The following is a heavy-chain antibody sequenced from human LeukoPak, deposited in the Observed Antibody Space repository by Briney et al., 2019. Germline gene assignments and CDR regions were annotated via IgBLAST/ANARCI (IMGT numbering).Heavy chain of an antibody. CDR1: GGSISSYY. Sequence: SETLSLTCTVSGGSISSYYWSWIRQPSGKGLEWIGYICYSGSTNYNPSLKSRVTISVDTSKNQFSLKLSSVTAADTAVYYCARGAGYSSVDYFDYWGQGTLVTVSS. D-gene: IGHD6-25*01. J-gene: IGHJ4*02. V-gene: IGHV4-59*01. CDR2: ICYSGST. CDR3: ARGAGYSSVDYFDY.